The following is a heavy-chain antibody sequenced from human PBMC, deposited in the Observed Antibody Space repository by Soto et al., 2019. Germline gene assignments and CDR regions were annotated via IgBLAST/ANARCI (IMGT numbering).Heavy chain of an antibody. CDR1: GGTFSSYT. Sequence: QVQLVQSGAEVKKPGSSVKVSCKASGGTFSSYTISWVRQAPGQGLEWMGRIIPILGIANYEQKFQGRVTITADKSTSTAYMELSSLRSEDTAVYYCARTGPGAVPMVPHTKNWFDPWGQGTLVTVSS. V-gene: IGHV1-69*02. J-gene: IGHJ5*02. D-gene: IGHD2-8*01. CDR3: ARTGPGAVPMVPHTKNWFDP. CDR2: IIPILGIA.